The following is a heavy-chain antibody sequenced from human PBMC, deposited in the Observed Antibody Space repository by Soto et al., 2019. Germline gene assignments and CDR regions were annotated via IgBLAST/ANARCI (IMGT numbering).Heavy chain of an antibody. Sequence: EVQLVESGGGLVQPGRSLRLSCAASGFTFDDYAMQWVRQAPGKGLEWVSGISWNSGSIGYADSVKGRFTISRDNAKNSLYLQMNSLRAEDTALYYCAKDILLYSSRTYGMDVWGQGTTVTVSS. CDR3: AKDILLYSSRTYGMDV. J-gene: IGHJ6*02. CDR1: GFTFDDYA. V-gene: IGHV3-9*01. D-gene: IGHD6-13*01. CDR2: ISWNSGSI.